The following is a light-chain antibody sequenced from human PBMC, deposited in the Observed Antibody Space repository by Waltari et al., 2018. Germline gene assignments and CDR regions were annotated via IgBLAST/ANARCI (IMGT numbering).Light chain of an antibody. CDR3: QQYNNWLWT. Sequence: EIVMPQSPATLSVSPGERATLSCRASQSVSSNVAWYQQKPGQAPRLLIYGASTRATGIPARFSGSGSGTEFTLTISSLQSEDFAVYYCQQYNNWLWTFGQGTKVEIK. V-gene: IGKV3-15*01. J-gene: IGKJ1*01. CDR2: GAS. CDR1: QSVSSN.